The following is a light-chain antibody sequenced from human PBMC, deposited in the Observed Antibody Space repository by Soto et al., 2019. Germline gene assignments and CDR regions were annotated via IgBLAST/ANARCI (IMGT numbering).Light chain of an antibody. CDR1: ISDIGGYDY. J-gene: IGLJ2*01. CDR3: TSYASGSSHVV. V-gene: IGLV2-14*01. CDR2: DVN. Sequence: QSALTQPASVSGSPGQSITLSCTGTISDIGGYDYGSWYQRHPGKAPKLISYDVNNRPSGVSNRFSGSKSGNTASLTISGLQAEDEADYYCTSYASGSSHVVFGGGTKVTVL.